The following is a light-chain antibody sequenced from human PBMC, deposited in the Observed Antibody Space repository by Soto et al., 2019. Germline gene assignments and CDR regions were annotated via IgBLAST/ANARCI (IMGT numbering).Light chain of an antibody. J-gene: IGKJ2*03. CDR2: GAS. CDR3: HQSLSSPYS. CDR1: QSVTSSY. Sequence: EIVLTHSPGTLSLSPWEIATLSCRASQSVTSSYLAWYQQKPGQAPRLLIYGASSRATGIPDRFSGSGSGTDFTLTINSLEPEDFASYYCHQSLSSPYSFGPGTKVDIK. V-gene: IGKV3-20*01.